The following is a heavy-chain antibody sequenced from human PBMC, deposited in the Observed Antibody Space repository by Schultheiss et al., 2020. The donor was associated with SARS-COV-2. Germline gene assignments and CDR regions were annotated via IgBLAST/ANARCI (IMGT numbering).Heavy chain of an antibody. CDR3: AREGGWFDP. CDR2: INHSGST. Sequence: SQTLSLTCTVSGGSINTYYWSWIRQPPGKGLEWIGEINHSGSTNYNPSLKSRVTISVDTSKNQFSLKLRSVTAADTAVYYCAREGGWFDPWGQGTLVTVSS. CDR1: GGSINTYY. J-gene: IGHJ5*02. V-gene: IGHV4-59*01. D-gene: IGHD3-16*01.